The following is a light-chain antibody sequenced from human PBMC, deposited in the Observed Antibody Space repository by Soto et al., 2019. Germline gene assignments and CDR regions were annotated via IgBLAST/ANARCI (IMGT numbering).Light chain of an antibody. Sequence: DVQLTQSPSFLSASVGDGVTITCRASQSISIWLAWYQQKPGRAPKFLIYKASDLENGVPSRFSGSGSGTEFALTISSLQPDDFATYYCQQYDSYPLTFGGGTKVDIK. CDR1: QSISIW. CDR2: KAS. CDR3: QQYDSYPLT. V-gene: IGKV1-5*03. J-gene: IGKJ4*01.